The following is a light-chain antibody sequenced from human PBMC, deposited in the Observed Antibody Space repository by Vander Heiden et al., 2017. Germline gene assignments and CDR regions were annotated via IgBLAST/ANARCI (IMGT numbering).Light chain of an antibody. CDR3: QSADSSGTYEV. CDR1: ALPKQY. J-gene: IGLJ3*02. CDR2: KDS. V-gene: IGLV3-25*03. Sequence: SYELTQPPSGAVSPGQTARITCSGDALPKQYAYWYQQKPGQAPGLVIYKDSERPSGIPERFSGSSSGTTVTLTISGVQAEDEADYYCQSADSSGTYEVFGGGTKLTVL.